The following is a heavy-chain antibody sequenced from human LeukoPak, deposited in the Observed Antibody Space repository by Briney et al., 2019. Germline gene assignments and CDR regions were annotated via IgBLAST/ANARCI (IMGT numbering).Heavy chain of an antibody. D-gene: IGHD6-13*01. Sequence: SETLSLTCTVSGGSISSYYWSWIRQPPGKGLEWIGYIYYSGSTNYNPSLKSRVTMSVDTSKNQFSLKLSSVTAADTAVYYCARDTRYSSSWSYYGMDVWGQGTTVTVSS. CDR1: GGSISSYY. J-gene: IGHJ6*02. V-gene: IGHV4-59*01. CDR3: ARDTRYSSSWSYYGMDV. CDR2: IYYSGST.